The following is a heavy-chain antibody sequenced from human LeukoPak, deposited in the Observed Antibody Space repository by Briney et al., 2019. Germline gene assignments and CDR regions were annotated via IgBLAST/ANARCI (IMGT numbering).Heavy chain of an antibody. CDR1: GDSISPNF. Sequence: SETLSLTCSVPGDSISPNFWTWIRQPPGKGLEWIGYIFDSGSTNYNPSLKSRVTISLDTSKNQFSLKLDSVTAADTAVYFCARDPYGPPDAFDIWGQGTTVTVSS. V-gene: IGHV4-59*01. J-gene: IGHJ3*02. CDR3: ARDPYGPPDAFDI. CDR2: IFDSGST. D-gene: IGHD3-10*01.